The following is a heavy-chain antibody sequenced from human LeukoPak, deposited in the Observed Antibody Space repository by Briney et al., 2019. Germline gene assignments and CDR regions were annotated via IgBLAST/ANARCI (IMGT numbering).Heavy chain of an antibody. V-gene: IGHV3-21*01. CDR3: ARDPYDGSYGDDYYYYMDF. CDR2: IPRSSIYT. D-gene: IGHD1-26*01. CDR1: GFTFSNYN. J-gene: IGHJ6*03. Sequence: PGGSLRLSCAASGFTFSNYNMNWVRQTPGKGLEWVSSIPRSSIYTFYADSVKGRFTISRDNAKNSLSLQMNSLRAEDTAVYYCARDPYDGSYGDDYYYYMDFWGKGTTVTISS.